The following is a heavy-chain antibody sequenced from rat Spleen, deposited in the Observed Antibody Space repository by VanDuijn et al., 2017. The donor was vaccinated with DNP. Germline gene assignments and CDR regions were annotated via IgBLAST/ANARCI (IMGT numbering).Heavy chain of an antibody. CDR1: GFSLTGYS. J-gene: IGHJ2*01. CDR3: AVLGRYY. Sequence: QVQLTESGPGLVQPSETLSLTCIVSGFSLTGYSVYWVRQPSGKGLEWMGRIRSGGSTDYNSALKSRLSISRDTSKSQVFLKMNSVQTEDTAMYFCAVLGRYYWGHGVMVTVSS. CDR2: IRSGGST. V-gene: IGHV2-19*01.